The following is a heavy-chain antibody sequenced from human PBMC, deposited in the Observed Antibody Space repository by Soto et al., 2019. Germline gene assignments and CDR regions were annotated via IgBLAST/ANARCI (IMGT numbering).Heavy chain of an antibody. D-gene: IGHD6-6*01. CDR1: GGSIRPYY. CDR3: ARGSPLSSSFPLDY. J-gene: IGHJ4*02. V-gene: IGHV4-59*12. CDR2: IYYTGST. Sequence: SETLSLTCTFFGGSIRPYYWSWIRQPPGKELEWIGYIYYTGSTNYSPSLKSRVTMSLDTSKNLLSLKLNSVTAADTAVYYCARGSPLSSSFPLDYWGQGSLVTVSS.